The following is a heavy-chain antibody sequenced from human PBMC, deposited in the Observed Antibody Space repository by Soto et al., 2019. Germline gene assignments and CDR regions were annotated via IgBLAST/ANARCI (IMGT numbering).Heavy chain of an antibody. CDR2: LWYDGSRE. CDR1: GFSVNTHV. J-gene: IGHJ4*02. V-gene: IGHV3-33*01. Sequence: QVQLVESGGGVVQPGRSLRLSCAASGFSVNTHVIHWIRQAPGKGLEWVAVLWYDGSREYYADSVKGRFTISRDNSKNMMYLQMDNRRVEDQAVYYCARVPRFDTWYFDYWGQGTLATVSS. CDR3: ARVPRFDTWYFDY. D-gene: IGHD2-2*02.